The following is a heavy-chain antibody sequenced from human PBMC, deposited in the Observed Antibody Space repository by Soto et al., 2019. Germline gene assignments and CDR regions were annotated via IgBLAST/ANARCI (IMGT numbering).Heavy chain of an antibody. V-gene: IGHV4-30-2*03. D-gene: IGHD6-6*01. CDR2: IYYSGST. Sequence: SETLSLTCAVSGGSISSGGYSWSWIRKPPGKGLEWIGNIYYSGSTYYNPSLKSRVTISFDTSKNQFSLKLSSVTAADTAVYYCARSHIVPRLFLYPYDYWGQGTPVTVSS. J-gene: IGHJ4*02. CDR1: GGSISSGGYS. CDR3: ARSHIVPRLFLYPYDY.